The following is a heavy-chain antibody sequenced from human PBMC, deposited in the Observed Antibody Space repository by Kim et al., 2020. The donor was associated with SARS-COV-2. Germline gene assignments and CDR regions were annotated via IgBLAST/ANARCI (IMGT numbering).Heavy chain of an antibody. V-gene: IGHV1-69*01. CDR2: TA. D-gene: IGHD3-9*01. J-gene: IGHJ6*03. CDR3: ARDGRYYMDV. Sequence: TANYAQKFQGRVTITADESTSTAYMELSSLRSEDTAVYYCARDGRYYMDVWGKGTTVTVSS.